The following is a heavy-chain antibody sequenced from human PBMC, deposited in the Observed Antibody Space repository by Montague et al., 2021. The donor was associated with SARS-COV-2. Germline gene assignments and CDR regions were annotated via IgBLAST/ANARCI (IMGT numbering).Heavy chain of an antibody. D-gene: IGHD2-15*01. Sequence: SETLSLTCTVSGGSTSSYHHYWGWIRQPPGKGLEWIGAMYYSGSTWLNPSLKSRVTISVDTSKNQLSLNLRSVTAADTAVYFCGRVNLSATPNPFDCWGPGTLVTVSS. J-gene: IGHJ4*02. CDR2: MYYSGST. CDR3: GRVNLSATPNPFDC. CDR1: GGSTSSYHHY. V-gene: IGHV4-39*07.